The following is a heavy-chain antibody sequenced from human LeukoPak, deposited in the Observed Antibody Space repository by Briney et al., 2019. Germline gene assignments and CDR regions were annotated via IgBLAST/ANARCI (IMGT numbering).Heavy chain of an antibody. CDR1: GFTFSSYA. CDR2: ISYDGSNK. D-gene: IGHD6-13*01. J-gene: IGHJ3*02. Sequence: GGSLRLSCAASGFTFSSYAMHWVRQAPGKGLEWVAVISYDGSNKYYADSVKGRFTISRDNSKNTLYLQMNSLRAEDTAVYYCAKIREAAAGRDAFDIWGQGTMVTVSS. V-gene: IGHV3-30-3*02. CDR3: AKIREAAAGRDAFDI.